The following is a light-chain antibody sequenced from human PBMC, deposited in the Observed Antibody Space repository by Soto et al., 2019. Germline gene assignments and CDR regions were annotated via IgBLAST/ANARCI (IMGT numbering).Light chain of an antibody. CDR3: CSYAGRYTYV. CDR2: DVS. CDR1: SSDVGGYTY. Sequence: SVLTQPRSVSGSPGQSVSISCTGTSSDVGGYTYVSWYQQHPGKAPKVMIYDVSKRPSGVPDRFSCSKSGNTASLTISGLQSEDEADYYCCSYAGRYTYVFGTGTKVTVL. V-gene: IGLV2-11*01. J-gene: IGLJ1*01.